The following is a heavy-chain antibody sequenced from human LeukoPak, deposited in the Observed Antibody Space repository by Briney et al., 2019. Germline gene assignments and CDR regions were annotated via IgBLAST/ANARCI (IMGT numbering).Heavy chain of an antibody. V-gene: IGHV4-34*01. Sequence: SQTLSLTCAVYGGSFSGYYWSWIRQPPGKGLEWIGEINHSGSTNYNPSLKSRVTISVDTSKNQFSLKLSSVTAADTAVYYCARKVHYYYMDVWGKGTTVTVSS. CDR2: INHSGST. J-gene: IGHJ6*03. CDR1: GGSFSGYY. CDR3: ARKVHYYYMDV.